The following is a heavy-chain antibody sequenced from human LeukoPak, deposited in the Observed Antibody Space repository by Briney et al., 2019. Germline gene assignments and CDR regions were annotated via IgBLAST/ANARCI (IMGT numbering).Heavy chain of an antibody. Sequence: GGSLRLSCAGSGFTFGGYGMHWFRQTPGKGLEWVAVIAYDGSRAFYADSVKGRFTISRDNSKNTMSVQMDDLRAEDTAVYYCTRYNNDHFNYWGQGTLVTVSS. J-gene: IGHJ4*02. V-gene: IGHV3-33*01. CDR2: IAYDGSRA. D-gene: IGHD1-14*01. CDR1: GFTFGGYG. CDR3: TRYNNDHFNY.